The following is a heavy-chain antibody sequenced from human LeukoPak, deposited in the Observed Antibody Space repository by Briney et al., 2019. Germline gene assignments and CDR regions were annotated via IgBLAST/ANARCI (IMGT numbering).Heavy chain of an antibody. CDR1: GCTFSSYA. Sequence: PGKSLRLSCAASGCTFSSYAMHWVRQAPGKGLEWVTVISYDGSNKYFADSVKGRFTISRDNSKNTLYLQMNRLRAEDTAVYYCARETGGAVGSTDFDYWGQGTLVTISS. V-gene: IGHV3-30-3*01. J-gene: IGHJ4*02. CDR3: ARETGGAVGSTDFDY. CDR2: ISYDGSNK. D-gene: IGHD4-17*01.